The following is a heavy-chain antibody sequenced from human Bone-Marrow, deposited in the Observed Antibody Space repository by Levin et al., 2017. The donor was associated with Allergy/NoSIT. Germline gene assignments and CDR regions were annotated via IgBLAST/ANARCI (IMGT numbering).Heavy chain of an antibody. CDR1: GYTFTGYY. CDR3: ARAGDRHAFDI. Sequence: GESLKISCKASGYTFTGYYMHWVRQAPGQGLEWMGWINPNSGGTNYAQKFQGRVTMTRDTSISTAYMELSRLRSDDTAVYYCARAGDRHAFDIWGQGTMVTVSS. V-gene: IGHV1-2*02. CDR2: INPNSGGT. J-gene: IGHJ3*02. D-gene: IGHD7-27*01.